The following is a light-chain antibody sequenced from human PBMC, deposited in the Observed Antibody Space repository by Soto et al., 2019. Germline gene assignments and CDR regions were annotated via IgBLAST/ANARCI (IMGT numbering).Light chain of an antibody. CDR2: AAS. CDR1: QGISSY. V-gene: IGKV1-9*01. J-gene: IGKJ1*01. Sequence: DIPVTQSLSFVSASVGDRVTIPCRASQGISSYLAWYQQKPGKAPKLLIYAASTLQSGVPSRFSGSGSGTEFTLTISSLQPEDFATYYCQQPNSYPWTFGQGTIVDI. CDR3: QQPNSYPWT.